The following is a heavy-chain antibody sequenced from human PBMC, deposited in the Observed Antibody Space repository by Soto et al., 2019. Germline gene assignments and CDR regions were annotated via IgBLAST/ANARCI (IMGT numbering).Heavy chain of an antibody. CDR2: IKEHGGQD. Sequence: GGSLRLSCAASGFTFNTYWMSWVRQAPGKGLEWVAHIKEHGGQDFYVDSVKGRFTIFRDNANNSLYLQMNSLRAEDTAVYYCTRGVAVYRATSMERYFGFWGQGSLVTVSS. D-gene: IGHD1-1*01. J-gene: IGHJ4*02. V-gene: IGHV3-7*03. CDR1: GFTFNTYW. CDR3: TRGVAVYRATSMERYFGF.